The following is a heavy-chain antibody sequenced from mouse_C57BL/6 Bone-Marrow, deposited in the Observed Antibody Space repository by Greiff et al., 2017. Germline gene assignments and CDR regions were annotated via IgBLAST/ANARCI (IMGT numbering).Heavy chain of an antibody. V-gene: IGHV1-76*01. J-gene: IGHJ2*01. D-gene: IGHD4-1*01. CDR1: GYTFTDYY. CDR2: IYPGSGNT. CDR3: ARNWDY. Sequence: VQLQQSGAELVRPGASVKLSCKASGYTFTDYYINWVKQRPGQGLEWIARIYPGSGNTYYNEKFKGKATLTAEKSSSTAYMQRSSLTSEDTAIYYCARNWDYWGQGTTLTVSS.